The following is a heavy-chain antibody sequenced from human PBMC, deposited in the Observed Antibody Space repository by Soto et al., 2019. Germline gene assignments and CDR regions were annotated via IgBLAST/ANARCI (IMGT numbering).Heavy chain of an antibody. Sequence: QVQLVQSGAEVKKPGASVKVSCKASGYTFTSYGISWVRQAPGQGLEWMGWISAYNGNTKHAQKPQRRATMHTDTSTSTAYMELRSLRSDDQAVYYCASDISALGGFDPWGQGTLVTVSS. V-gene: IGHV1-18*01. CDR1: GYTFTSYG. CDR3: ASDISALGGFDP. J-gene: IGHJ5*02. D-gene: IGHD2-15*01. CDR2: ISAYNGNT.